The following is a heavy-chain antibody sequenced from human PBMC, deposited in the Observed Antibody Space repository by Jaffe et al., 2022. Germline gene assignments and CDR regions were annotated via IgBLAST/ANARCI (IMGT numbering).Heavy chain of an antibody. CDR1: GFSLSTSGVG. CDR2: IYWNDDK. J-gene: IGHJ4*02. Sequence: QITLKESGPTLVKPTQTLTLTCTFSGFSLSTSGVGVGWIRQPPGKALEWLALIYWNDDKRYSPSLKSRLTITKDTSKNQVVLTMTNMDPVDTATYYCAHRLTRLRFLETYYFDYWGQGTLVTVSS. CDR3: AHRLTRLRFLETYYFDY. D-gene: IGHD3-3*01. V-gene: IGHV2-5*01.